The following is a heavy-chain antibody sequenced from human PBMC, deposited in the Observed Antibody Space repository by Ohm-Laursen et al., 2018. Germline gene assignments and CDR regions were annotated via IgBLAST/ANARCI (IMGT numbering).Heavy chain of an antibody. J-gene: IGHJ4*02. CDR2: ISYDGSNK. Sequence: SLRLSCTASGFTFSSYGMHWVRQAPGKGLEWVAVISYDGSNKYYADSVKGRFTISRDNSKNTLYLQMNSLRAKDTAVYYCASVTAGWGQGTLVTVSS. CDR3: ASVTAG. V-gene: IGHV3-30*03. D-gene: IGHD4-11*01. CDR1: GFTFSSYG.